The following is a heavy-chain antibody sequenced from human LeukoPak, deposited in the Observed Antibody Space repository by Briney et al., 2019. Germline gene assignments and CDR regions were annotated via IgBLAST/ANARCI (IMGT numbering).Heavy chain of an antibody. D-gene: IGHD6-19*01. CDR2: ISAYNGNT. Sequence: ASVKVSCKASGYTFTSYGISWVRQAPGQGLEWMGWISAYNGNTNYAQKLQGRVTMTTDTSTSTAYMELRSLRSGDTAVYYCASSGWLWGNAFDIWAKGQWSPSLQ. CDR3: ASSGWLWGNAFDI. V-gene: IGHV1-18*01. J-gene: IGHJ3*02. CDR1: GYTFTSYG.